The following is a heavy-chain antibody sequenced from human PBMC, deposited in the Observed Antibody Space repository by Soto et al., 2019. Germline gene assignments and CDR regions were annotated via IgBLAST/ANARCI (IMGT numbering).Heavy chain of an antibody. CDR1: GYTFTSYG. CDR3: ARTVPPVVPAAMFILYYYYYMDV. V-gene: IGHV1-18*01. J-gene: IGHJ6*03. CDR2: ISAYNGNT. Sequence: ASVKVSCKASGYTFTSYGISWVRQAPGQGLEWMGWISAYNGNTNYAQKLQGRVTMTTDTSTSTAYMELRSLRSDETAVYYCARTVPPVVPAAMFILYYYYYMDVWGKGTTVTVSS. D-gene: IGHD2-2*01.